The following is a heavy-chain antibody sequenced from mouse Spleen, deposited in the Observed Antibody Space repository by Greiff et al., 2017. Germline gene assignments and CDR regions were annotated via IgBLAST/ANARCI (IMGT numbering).Heavy chain of an antibody. J-gene: IGHJ2*01. CDR3: ARVGHYFDY. CDR2: ISYDGSN. Sequence: EVQLQESGPGLVKPSQSLSLTCSVPGYSITSGYYWNWIRQFPGNKLEWMGYISYDGSNNYNPSLKNRISITRDTSKNQFFLKLNSVTTEDTATYYCARVGHYFDYWGQGTTLTVSS. V-gene: IGHV3-6*01. CDR1: GYSITSGYY.